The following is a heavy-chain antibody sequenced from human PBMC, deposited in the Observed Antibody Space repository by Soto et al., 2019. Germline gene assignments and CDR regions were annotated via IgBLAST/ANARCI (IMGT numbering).Heavy chain of an antibody. J-gene: IGHJ4*02. CDR1: GGSISRYY. CDR2: IYYSGST. D-gene: IGHD5-12*01. CDR3: ARGTDGYNYPYYFDY. Sequence: SETLSLTCTVSGGSISRYYWSWIRQPPGKGLEWIGYIYYSGSTNYNPSLKSRVTISVDTSKNQFSLKLSSVTAADTAVYYCARGTDGYNYPYYFDYWGQGTLVTVSS. V-gene: IGHV4-59*01.